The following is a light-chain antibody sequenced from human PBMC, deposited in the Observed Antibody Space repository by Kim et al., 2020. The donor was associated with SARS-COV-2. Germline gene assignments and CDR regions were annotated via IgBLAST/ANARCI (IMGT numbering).Light chain of an antibody. V-gene: IGKV3-20*01. CDR2: GVY. CDR1: QTVSTNS. Sequence: SSSPGERATCSCRASQTVSTNSLAWYQQKPGQAPRLLIYGVYSRAAGIPDRFSGSGSGTDFTLTISRLEPEDFAVYYCQHYGGSYTFGQGTKLEI. J-gene: IGKJ2*01. CDR3: QHYGGSYT.